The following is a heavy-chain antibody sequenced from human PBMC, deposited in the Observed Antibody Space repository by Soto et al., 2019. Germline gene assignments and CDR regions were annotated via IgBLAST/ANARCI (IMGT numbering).Heavy chain of an antibody. Sequence: PGGSLSLSCEASGLTFSRFALTWVRQAPGKGLEWVSSVSGDGDSTYYAESVKGRFTISRDNSKNTFYLQLRRLGAEDTAVYFCAKELPSVSMVIANRCDPWGLGTMVTVSS. CDR3: AKELPSVSMVIANRCDP. CDR2: VSGDGDST. D-gene: IGHD2-21*01. J-gene: IGHJ5*02. V-gene: IGHV3-23*01. CDR1: GLTFSRFA.